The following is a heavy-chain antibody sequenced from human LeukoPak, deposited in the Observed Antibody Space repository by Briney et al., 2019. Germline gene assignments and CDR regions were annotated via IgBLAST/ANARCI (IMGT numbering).Heavy chain of an antibody. CDR2: INPNSGGT. Sequence: ASVKVSCKASGYTFTDNHMYWIRQAPGQGPDCMGWINPNSGGTNYAQKFQGRVTMTRDTSISTAYMELSRLRSDDTALYYCARDHVTYYYDSSGYLTWGQGTLVTVSS. V-gene: IGHV1-2*02. J-gene: IGHJ5*02. CDR3: ARDHVTYYYDSSGYLT. D-gene: IGHD3-22*01. CDR1: GYTFTDNH.